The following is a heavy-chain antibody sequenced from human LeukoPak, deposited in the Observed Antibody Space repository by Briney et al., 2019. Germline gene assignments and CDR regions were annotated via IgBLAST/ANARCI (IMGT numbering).Heavy chain of an antibody. CDR1: GGTFSCYA. CDR3: AREGITGTFNWFDP. Sequence: ASVKVSCKASGGTFSCYAISWVRQAPGQGLEWMGGIIPIFGTANYAQKFQGRVTITTDESTSTAYMELSSLRSEDTAVYYCAREGITGTFNWFDPWGQGTLVTVSS. D-gene: IGHD1-20*01. V-gene: IGHV1-69*05. CDR2: IIPIFGTA. J-gene: IGHJ5*02.